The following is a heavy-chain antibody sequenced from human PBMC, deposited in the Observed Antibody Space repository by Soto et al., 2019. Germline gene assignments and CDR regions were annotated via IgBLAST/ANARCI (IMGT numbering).Heavy chain of an antibody. CDR3: ARERTRIRGVAGFGIEYYYYGMDV. D-gene: IGHD6-19*01. V-gene: IGHV1-18*01. CDR1: GYTFRSYG. CDR2: ISGYNGNT. Sequence: ASVKVSCKASGYTFRSYGISWVRQAPGQGLEWMGWISGYNGNTHYSQKFQGKVTMTTDTSTSTAYMELRNLRSDDTAVYYCARERTRIRGVAGFGIEYYYYGMDVWGQGTTVTVSS. J-gene: IGHJ6*02.